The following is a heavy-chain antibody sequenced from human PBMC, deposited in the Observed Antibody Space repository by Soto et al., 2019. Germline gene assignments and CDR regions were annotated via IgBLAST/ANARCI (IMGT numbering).Heavy chain of an antibody. D-gene: IGHD6-19*01. CDR2: ISSSAGGI. CDR3: AKDRSSSGWYGVTYYYGMDV. J-gene: IGHJ6*02. Sequence: EVQLLESGGGLVQPGGSLRLSCAASGFTFSSYAMNWVRQAPGKGLEWVSAISSSAGGIYYADSVKGRFTISRDYSKSTLYLQMNSLKAEDTAVYYCAKDRSSSGWYGVTYYYGMDVWGQGTTVTVSS. CDR1: GFTFSSYA. V-gene: IGHV3-23*01.